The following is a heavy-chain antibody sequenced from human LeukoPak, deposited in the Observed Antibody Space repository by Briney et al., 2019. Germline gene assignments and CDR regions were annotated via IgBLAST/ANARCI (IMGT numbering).Heavy chain of an antibody. CDR2: ISSSSSYI. D-gene: IGHD3-22*01. CDR3: ARDAGDLNYYDSSGSYNWFDP. CDR1: GFTFSSYE. J-gene: IGHJ5*02. V-gene: IGHV3-21*01. Sequence: PGGSLRLSCAASGFTFSSYEMNWVRQAPGKGLEWVSSISSSSSYIYYADSVKGRFTISRDNAKNSLYLQMNSLRAEDTAVYYCARDAGDLNYYDSSGSYNWFDPWGQGTLVTVSS.